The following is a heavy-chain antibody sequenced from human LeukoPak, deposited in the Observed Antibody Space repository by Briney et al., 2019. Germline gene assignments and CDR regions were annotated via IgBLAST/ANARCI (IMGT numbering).Heavy chain of an antibody. CDR3: ARDASGSYYDY. D-gene: IGHD1-26*01. CDR2: IKQDGGET. Sequence: GGSLRLSCAASGFPFSSYWMAWVRQAPGKGLEWVASIKQDGGETFYVDSVKGRFTISRDNSKNTLYLQMDSLRAEDTAMYYCARDASGSYYDYWGQGTLVTVSS. V-gene: IGHV3-7*01. J-gene: IGHJ4*02. CDR1: GFPFSSYW.